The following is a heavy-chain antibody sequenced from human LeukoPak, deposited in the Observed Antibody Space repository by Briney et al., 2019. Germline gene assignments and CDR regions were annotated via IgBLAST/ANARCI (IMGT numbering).Heavy chain of an antibody. D-gene: IGHD3-22*01. CDR3: AREYYDSCGPIDY. V-gene: IGHV1-2*02. J-gene: IGHJ4*02. CDR2: FNPNSGVT. Sequence: ASVKVSCKASGYTFTGYYMHWGRQGPGQGLEWRGWFNPNSGVTNYAQTFQGRVTMTRETSPSTAYIELSRLRSDDTAVYYFAREYYDSCGPIDYWGQGALVTVS. CDR1: GYTFTGYY.